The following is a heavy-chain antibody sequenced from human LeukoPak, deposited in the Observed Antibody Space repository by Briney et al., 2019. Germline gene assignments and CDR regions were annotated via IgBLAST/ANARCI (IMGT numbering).Heavy chain of an antibody. CDR3: ARDVTRYYYDSSGYYPPDY. D-gene: IGHD3-22*01. CDR2: ISLDGSYK. V-gene: IGHV3-30-3*01. J-gene: IGHJ4*02. Sequence: PGGSLRLSCAASGFTFNSFTMHWVRQAPGKGLEWVALISLDGSYKFYADSVKGRFTISRDNSKSTLYLQMNSLRAEDTAVYYCARDVTRYYYDSSGYYPPDYWGQGTLVTVSS. CDR1: GFTFNSFT.